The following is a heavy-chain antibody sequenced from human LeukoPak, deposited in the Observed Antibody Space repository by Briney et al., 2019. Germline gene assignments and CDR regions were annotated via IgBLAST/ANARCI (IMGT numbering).Heavy chain of an antibody. J-gene: IGHJ4*02. Sequence: SETLSLTCTVSGGSISSFYWSWIRQPPGEGLGWIGYIYYSGSTNYNPSLKSRFTISVDTSKNQFSLKLSSVTAADTAVYYCARGSGSYFDYWGQGTLVTVSS. CDR2: IYYSGST. V-gene: IGHV4-59*01. D-gene: IGHD3-10*01. CDR3: ARGSGSYFDY. CDR1: GGSISSFY.